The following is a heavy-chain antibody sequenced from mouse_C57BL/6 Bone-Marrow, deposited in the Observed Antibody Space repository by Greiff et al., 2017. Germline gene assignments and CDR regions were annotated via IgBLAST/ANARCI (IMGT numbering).Heavy chain of an antibody. CDR2: IWSGGST. J-gene: IGHJ4*01. V-gene: IGHV2-2*01. D-gene: IGHD2-2*01. CDR3: ARKGYDDGRFYAMDY. Sequence: VQLVESGPGLVQPSPCLSITCTVSGFSLTSYGVHWVRQSPGKGLEWLGVIWSGGSTEENAAFIARLSISKDNSKSQVFFKMNSLQADDTAIYYCARKGYDDGRFYAMDYWGQGTSVTVSS. CDR1: GFSLTSYG.